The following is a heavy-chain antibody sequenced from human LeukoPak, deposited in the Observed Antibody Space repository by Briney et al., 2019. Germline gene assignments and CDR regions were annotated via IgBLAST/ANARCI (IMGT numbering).Heavy chain of an antibody. CDR3: ARVLYFYDSSDSPGGY. D-gene: IGHD3-22*01. V-gene: IGHV1-2*02. CDR1: GYTFTGYY. CDR2: INPNSGVT. Sequence: ASGKVSCKASGYTFTGYYMHWVRQAPGQGLEWIGWINPNSGVTNYAQKFQGRVTMTRDTSISTAYMELSRLRSDDTAVYYCARVLYFYDSSDSPGGYWGQGTLVTVSS. J-gene: IGHJ4*02.